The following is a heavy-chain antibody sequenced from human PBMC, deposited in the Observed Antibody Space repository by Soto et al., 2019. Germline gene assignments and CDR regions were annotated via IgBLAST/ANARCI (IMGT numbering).Heavy chain of an antibody. D-gene: IGHD3-9*01. CDR1: GYHFNDFA. V-gene: IGHV1-3*05. CDR3: AREALSGANYYVGY. Sequence: QVQLVQSGAEEKKPGASVKVSCKASGYHFNDFAIHWVRQAPGQGLEWMGWIHPANGDTRYSRKFQDRVTIIRDTSASTAHMEMSDLRSEDTALYYCAREALSGANYYVGYWGQGTLVTVSS. CDR2: IHPANGDT. J-gene: IGHJ4*02.